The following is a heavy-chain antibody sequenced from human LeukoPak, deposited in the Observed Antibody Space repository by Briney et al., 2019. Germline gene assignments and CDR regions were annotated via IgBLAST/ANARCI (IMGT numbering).Heavy chain of an antibody. V-gene: IGHV3-23*01. CDR3: AKGATPYDYGGNSVY. D-gene: IGHD4/OR15-4a*01. J-gene: IGHJ4*02. CDR2: ITGSGDST. CDR1: GFTFSTYA. Sequence: PGGPLRLSCAASGFTFSTYAMGWVRQAPGKGLEWVSGITGSGDSTYYADSVKGRFTISRDNSKNMLYLQMNSLRAEDGAVYYCAKGATPYDYGGNSVYWGQGTLVTVSS.